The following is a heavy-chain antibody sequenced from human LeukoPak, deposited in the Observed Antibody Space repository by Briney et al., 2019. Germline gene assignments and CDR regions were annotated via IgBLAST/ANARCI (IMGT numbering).Heavy chain of an antibody. CDR2: ISSGSSHI. V-gene: IGHV3-21*04. D-gene: IGHD3-16*01. Sequence: GGSLRLSCAASRFTFSSYSINWVRQAPGKGLEWVSSISSGSSHIFYEDSVKGRFTISRDNAKNSLFLQMNSLRVEDTAIFCCVGGGGGGGGLDVFDIWGLGTMVTVSS. CDR3: VGGGGGGGGLDVFDI. CDR1: RFTFSSYS. J-gene: IGHJ3*02.